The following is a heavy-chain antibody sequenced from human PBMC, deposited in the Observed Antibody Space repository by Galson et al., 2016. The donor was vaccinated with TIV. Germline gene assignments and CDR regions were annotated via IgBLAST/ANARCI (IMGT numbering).Heavy chain of an antibody. J-gene: IGHJ4*02. CDR2: VSYDRSDK. D-gene: IGHD6-13*01. Sequence: SLRLSCAASGFTFGSYGMHWVRHGPGKGLEWLAFVSYDRSDKNYADSVKGRFTISRDNFKNTLYLQMSSLRAEDTAVYYCARGFSSYYFDYWGQGALVTVFS. CDR1: GFTFGSYG. V-gene: IGHV3-30*03. CDR3: ARGFSSYYFDY.